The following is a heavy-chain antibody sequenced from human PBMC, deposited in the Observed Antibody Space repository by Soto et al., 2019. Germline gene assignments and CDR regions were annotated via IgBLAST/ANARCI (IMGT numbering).Heavy chain of an antibody. Sequence: PGGSLRLSCAASGFTVSSKYMTWVRQAPGKGLEWVSLIQSGGTTYYADSVKGRFTISRDTSENTLHLQMDSRRVEDTAVYYCARDVVLGDGGRCYGIPLDVWGKGTTSTVAS. D-gene: IGHD2-15*01. J-gene: IGHJ6*04. CDR2: IQSGGTT. CDR3: ARDVVLGDGGRCYGIPLDV. V-gene: IGHV3-66*01. CDR1: GFTVSSKY.